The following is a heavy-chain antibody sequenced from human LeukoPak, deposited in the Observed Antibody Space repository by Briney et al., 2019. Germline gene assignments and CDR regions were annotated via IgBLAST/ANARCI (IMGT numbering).Heavy chain of an antibody. V-gene: IGHV3-53*01. D-gene: IGHD3-9*01. CDR1: GFSVSAIY. CDR3: AMTDDILIASSY. Sequence: PGGSLRLSCTVSGFSVSAIYMSWVRQAPGKGLQWVSVIYSAGTSFHAESLEGRFTVSRDISKNTLYLQMNSLRAEDTGVYYCAMTDDILIASSYWGQGTSATVSS. J-gene: IGHJ4*02. CDR2: IYSAGTS.